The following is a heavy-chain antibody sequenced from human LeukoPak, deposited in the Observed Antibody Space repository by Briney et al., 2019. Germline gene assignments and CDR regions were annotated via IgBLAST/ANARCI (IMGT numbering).Heavy chain of an antibody. CDR2: IIPIFGTA. J-gene: IGHJ4*02. CDR3: ARDPFGSGWNRFDY. V-gene: IGHV1-69*13. CDR1: GGTFSSYA. D-gene: IGHD3-3*01. Sequence: SVKVSCKASGGTFSSYAISWVRQAPGQGLEWMGGIIPIFGTANYAQKFQGRVMITADESTSTAYMELSSLRSEDTAVYYCARDPFGSGWNRFDYWGQGTLVTVSS.